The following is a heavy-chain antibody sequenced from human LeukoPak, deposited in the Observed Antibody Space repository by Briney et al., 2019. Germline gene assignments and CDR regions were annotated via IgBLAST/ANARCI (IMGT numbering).Heavy chain of an antibody. Sequence: SETLSLTCAVYGGSFSGYFWSWIRQPPGKGLEWIGEINHSGSTNYNPSLKSRVTISVDTSKNQFSLKLSSVTAADTAVYYCARFSDSLNAFDIWGQGTMVTVSS. D-gene: IGHD2-15*01. CDR3: ARFSDSLNAFDI. CDR2: INHSGST. CDR1: GGSFSGYF. V-gene: IGHV4-34*01. J-gene: IGHJ3*02.